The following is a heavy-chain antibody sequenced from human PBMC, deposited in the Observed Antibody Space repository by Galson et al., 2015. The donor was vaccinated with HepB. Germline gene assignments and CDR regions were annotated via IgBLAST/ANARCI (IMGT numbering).Heavy chain of an antibody. CDR1: GFTFSSYS. V-gene: IGHV3-48*02. CDR2: ISSSSTI. J-gene: IGHJ6*03. Sequence: SLRLSCAASGFTFSSYSMNWVRQAPGKGLEWVSYISSSSTIYYADSVKGRFTISRDNAKNSLYLQMNSLRDEDTAVYYCARFDGYYYYYMDVWGKGTTVTVSS. D-gene: IGHD3-9*01. CDR3: ARFDGYYYYYMDV.